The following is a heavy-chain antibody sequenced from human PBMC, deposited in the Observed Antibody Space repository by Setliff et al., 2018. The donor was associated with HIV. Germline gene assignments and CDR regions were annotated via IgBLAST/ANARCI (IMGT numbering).Heavy chain of an antibody. J-gene: IGHJ6*02. CDR1: GYTFTSYY. V-gene: IGHV1-46*01. CDR2: INPSGGST. D-gene: IGHD3-10*01. Sequence: GASVKVSCKASGYTFTSYYMHWVRQAPGQGLEWMGIINPSGGSTSYAQKFQGRVTMTRDTSTSTVYMELSSLRPEDTAVYYCARDLYYYGSGSPNYYYYYGMDVWGQGTTVTVSS. CDR3: ARDLYYYGSGSPNYYYYYGMDV.